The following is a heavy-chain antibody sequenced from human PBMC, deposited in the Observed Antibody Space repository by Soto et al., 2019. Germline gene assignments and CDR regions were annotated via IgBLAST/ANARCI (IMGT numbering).Heavy chain of an antibody. Sequence: QVQLVQSGAEVKKPGSSVKVSCKASGGTFSSYIISWVRQAPGQGLEWMGRIIPILGIANYAQKFQGRVTITADKSTSTAYMELSSLRSADTAVYYCARFPQTAVVGAAYFDYWGQGTLVTVSS. CDR3: ARFPQTAVVGAAYFDY. V-gene: IGHV1-69*02. J-gene: IGHJ4*02. D-gene: IGHD1-26*01. CDR1: GGTFSSYI. CDR2: IIPILGIA.